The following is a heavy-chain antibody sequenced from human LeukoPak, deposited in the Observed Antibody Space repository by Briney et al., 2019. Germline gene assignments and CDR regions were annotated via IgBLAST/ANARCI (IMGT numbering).Heavy chain of an antibody. CDR3: ARDQGYYDSSGYPSDAFDI. Sequence: SETLSLTCAVSGGPISSGGYSWSWIRQPPGKGLEWIGYIYHSGSTYYNPSLKSRVTISVDRSKNQFSLKLSSVTAADTAVYYCARDQGYYDSSGYPSDAFDIWGQGTMVTVSS. D-gene: IGHD3-22*01. CDR1: GGPISSGGYS. J-gene: IGHJ3*02. V-gene: IGHV4-30-2*01. CDR2: IYHSGST.